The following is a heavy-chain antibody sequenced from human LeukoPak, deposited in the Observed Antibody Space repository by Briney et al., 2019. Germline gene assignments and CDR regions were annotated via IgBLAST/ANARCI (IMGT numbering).Heavy chain of an antibody. CDR2: IIPIFDTT. Sequence: GASVKVSCKASGGTFSSYVISWVRQAPGQGLEWMGGIIPIFDTTNYAQKFQGRVTITADESTSTGYMELSSLTSEDTAVYYCARVQKWDLGYYFDYWGQGTLVTVSS. CDR1: GGTFSSYV. D-gene: IGHD1-26*01. V-gene: IGHV1-69*13. CDR3: ARVQKWDLGYYFDY. J-gene: IGHJ4*02.